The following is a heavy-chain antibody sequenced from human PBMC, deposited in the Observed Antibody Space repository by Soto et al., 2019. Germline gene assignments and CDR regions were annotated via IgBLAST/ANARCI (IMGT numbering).Heavy chain of an antibody. J-gene: IGHJ4*02. D-gene: IGHD2-2*01. CDR2: IYHSGST. CDR3: ARGQDIVLVPAAIGY. Sequence: SETLSLTCAVSGGSISSGGYSWSWIRQPPGKGLEWIGYIYHSGSTYYNPSLKSRVTISVDRSKNQFSLKLSSVTAADTAVYYCARGQDIVLVPAAIGYWGQGTLVT. V-gene: IGHV4-30-2*01. CDR1: GGSISSGGYS.